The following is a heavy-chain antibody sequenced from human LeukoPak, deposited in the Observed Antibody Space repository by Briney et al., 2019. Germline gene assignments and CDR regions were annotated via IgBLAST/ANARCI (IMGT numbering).Heavy chain of an antibody. CDR2: ISSSGSTI. Sequence: KPGGSLRLSCAASGFTFSDYYMSWIRQAPGKGLEWVSYISSSGSTIYYADSVKGRFTISRDNAKNSLYLQMNSLRAEDTAVYYCARDSPPHLERCSGGSCYSSYYYYGMDVWGQGTTVTVSS. CDR3: ARDSPPHLERCSGGSCYSSYYYYGMDV. J-gene: IGHJ6*02. V-gene: IGHV3-11*01. CDR1: GFTFSDYY. D-gene: IGHD2-15*01.